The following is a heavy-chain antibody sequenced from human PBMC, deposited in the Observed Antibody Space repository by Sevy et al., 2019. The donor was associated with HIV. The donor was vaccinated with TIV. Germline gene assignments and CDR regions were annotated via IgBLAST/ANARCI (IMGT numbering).Heavy chain of an antibody. CDR2: RKQDGSGK. D-gene: IGHD3-22*01. CDR3: AGGGGSGWSIPYYFDY. J-gene: IGHJ4*02. CDR1: GFTFSSYW. Sequence: GGSLRLSCAASGFTFSSYWMSWVRQAPGKGLEWVANRKQDGSGKYYVDSVKGRFTISRDNAKNSLFLQMNSLGAEATAVYYCAGGGGSGWSIPYYFDYWGQGALVTVSS. V-gene: IGHV3-7*01.